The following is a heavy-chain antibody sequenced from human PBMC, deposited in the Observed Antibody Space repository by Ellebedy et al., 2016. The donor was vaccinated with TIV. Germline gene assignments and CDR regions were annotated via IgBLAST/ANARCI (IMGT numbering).Heavy chain of an antibody. CDR3: AKGYDARGN. J-gene: IGHJ4*02. CDR1: GFTFSTYG. D-gene: IGHD3-3*01. CDR2: IRYGGTDK. V-gene: IGHV3-30*02. Sequence: PGGSLRLFCAASGFTFSTYGMHWVRQAPGEGLQWVAFIRYGGTDKYYADSVKGRFTISRDNSKNTLYLQMSSLRVEDTAVYYCAKGYDARGNWGQGTLVTVSS.